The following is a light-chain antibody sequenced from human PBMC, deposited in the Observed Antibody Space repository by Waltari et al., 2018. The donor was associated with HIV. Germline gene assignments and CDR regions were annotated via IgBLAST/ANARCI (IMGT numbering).Light chain of an antibody. CDR1: ALPKKY. J-gene: IGLJ2*01. CDR3: YSTDSSGNHG. CDR2: EDS. Sequence: SYELTQPPSVSVSPGQTARITCSGDALPKKYAYWYQQKSGQAPVLVIYEDSKRPSGIPERFSGSSSGTMATLTISGAQVEEEADYYCYSTDSSGNHGLGGGTKLTVL. V-gene: IGLV3-10*01.